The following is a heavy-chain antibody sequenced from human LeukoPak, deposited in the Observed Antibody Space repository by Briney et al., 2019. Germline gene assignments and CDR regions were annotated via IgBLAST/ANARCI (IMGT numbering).Heavy chain of an antibody. CDR3: ASAAYDSGGYYPSDC. CDR2: ISSSSTYT. CDR1: GFTFSSYS. V-gene: IGHV3-21*01. Sequence: GGSLRLSCVASGFTFSSYSMNWVRQAPGKGLEWVSSISSSSTYTYYADSVKGRFTISRDNAKNSLYLQMNSLTVEDAAVYYCASAAYDSGGYYPSDCWGQGTLVTVSS. D-gene: IGHD3-22*01. J-gene: IGHJ4*02.